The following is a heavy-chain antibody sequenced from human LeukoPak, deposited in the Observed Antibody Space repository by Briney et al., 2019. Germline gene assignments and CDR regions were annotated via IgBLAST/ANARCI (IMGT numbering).Heavy chain of an antibody. Sequence: GGSLRLSCAASGFTFSSYSMNWVRQAPGKGLEWVSSISSSSSYIYYADSVKGRFTISRDNAKNSLYLQMNSLRAEDTAVYYCAKDGQRIGAFDIWGQGTMVTVSS. V-gene: IGHV3-21*04. CDR3: AKDGQRIGAFDI. CDR1: GFTFSSYS. D-gene: IGHD1-1*01. J-gene: IGHJ3*02. CDR2: ISSSSSYI.